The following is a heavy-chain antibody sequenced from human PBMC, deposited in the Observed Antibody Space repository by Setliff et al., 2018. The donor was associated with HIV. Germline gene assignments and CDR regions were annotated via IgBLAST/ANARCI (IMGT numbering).Heavy chain of an antibody. CDR3: ARQTYYYGSGHFDY. D-gene: IGHD3-10*01. V-gene: IGHV4-39*01. Sequence: PSETLSLTCTVSGGSASNSRYYWSWIRQPPGKGLGWIGSIYYSGSTYYNPSLKSRVTIPVDTSKNQFSLKLSSVTAADTAVYYCARQTYYYGSGHFDYWGQGTLVTVSS. CDR2: IYYSGST. J-gene: IGHJ4*02. CDR1: GGSASNSRYY.